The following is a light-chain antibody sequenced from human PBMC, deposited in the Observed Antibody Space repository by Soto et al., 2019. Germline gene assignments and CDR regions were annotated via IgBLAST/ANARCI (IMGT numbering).Light chain of an antibody. J-gene: IGKJ1*01. Sequence: DIQMTQSPSTLSASVGDRVTITCRASQSISSWLAWYQPKPGKAPKLLIYKASSLESGVPSRFSGSGSGTEFTLTISSLQPDDFAPYYCQQYNSSFGQGTKVEIK. V-gene: IGKV1-5*03. CDR2: KAS. CDR1: QSISSW. CDR3: QQYNSS.